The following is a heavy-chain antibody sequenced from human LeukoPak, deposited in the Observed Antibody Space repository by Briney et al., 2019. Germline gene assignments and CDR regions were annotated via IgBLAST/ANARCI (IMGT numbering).Heavy chain of an antibody. V-gene: IGHV4-39*01. D-gene: IGHD6-19*01. CDR2: IYYSGST. CDR1: GFSISSSSYY. Sequence: SETLSLTCTVSGFSISSSSYYWGWIRQPPGKGLEWIGSIYYSGSTYYKPSLKSRVTISVDTSKNQFSLKVSSVTAADTAVYYCARMNSSGWRVFLLDYWGQGILVTVSS. CDR3: ARMNSSGWRVFLLDY. J-gene: IGHJ4*02.